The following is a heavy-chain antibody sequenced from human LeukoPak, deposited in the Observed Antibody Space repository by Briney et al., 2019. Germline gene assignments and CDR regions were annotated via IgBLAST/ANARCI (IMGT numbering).Heavy chain of an antibody. CDR1: GFTFSSYG. J-gene: IGHJ4*02. CDR3: ARDREYQLLQYYFDY. V-gene: IGHV3-33*01. Sequence: GGSLRLSCAASGFTFSSYGMHWVRQAPGKGLEWVAVIWYDGSNKYYADSVKGRLTISRDNSKNTLYLQMNSLRAEDTAVYYCARDREYQLLQYYFDYWGQGTLVTVSS. D-gene: IGHD2-2*01. CDR2: IWYDGSNK.